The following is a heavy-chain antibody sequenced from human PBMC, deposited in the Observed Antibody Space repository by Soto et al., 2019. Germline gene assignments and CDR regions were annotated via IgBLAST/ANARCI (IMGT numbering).Heavy chain of an antibody. CDR3: ARFLVHASRHSEFDS. J-gene: IGHJ4*02. D-gene: IGHD2-8*01. CDR2: IHYGGIT. Sequence: SETLSLTCSVSGVSVTSSSYYWGWIRQPPGKGLEWIGNIHYGGITYYNPSLKRRVAMSVDTSKNQFSLRLDPLTVADTAVYYCARFLVHASRHSEFDSWGQGTRVTVSS. CDR1: GVSVTSSSYY. V-gene: IGHV4-39*01.